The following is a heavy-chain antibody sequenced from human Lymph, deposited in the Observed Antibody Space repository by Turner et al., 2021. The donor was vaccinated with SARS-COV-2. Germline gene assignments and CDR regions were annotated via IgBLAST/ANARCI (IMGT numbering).Heavy chain of an antibody. Sequence: QVQLQESGATRVKPLETLSLTCTVSGGSMNSNYWSWIRQPPGKRLEWIEYIYYRGSTNYNPSLKSRVTISVDTSKNQFSLKLASVTAADTAIYYCARGTVNNWVDPWGQGILVTVSS. D-gene: IGHD2-21*02. V-gene: IGHV4-59*01. CDR2: IYYRGST. CDR1: GGSMNSNY. CDR3: ARGTVNNWVDP. J-gene: IGHJ5*02.